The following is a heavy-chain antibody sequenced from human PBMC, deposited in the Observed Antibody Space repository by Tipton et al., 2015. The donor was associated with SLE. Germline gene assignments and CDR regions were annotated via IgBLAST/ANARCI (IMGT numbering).Heavy chain of an antibody. D-gene: IGHD2/OR15-2a*01. V-gene: IGHV4-39*07. J-gene: IGHJ4*02. Sequence: TLSLTCTVSGDSISGSSYYWGWIRQPPGKGLEWIGSIYFTGSTYNSPSLKSRVTISVDTSKSHFSLNLTSVTAADTALYYCARLSASIGYWGQGALVTVSS. CDR1: GDSISGSSYY. CDR3: ARLSASIGY. CDR2: IYFTGST.